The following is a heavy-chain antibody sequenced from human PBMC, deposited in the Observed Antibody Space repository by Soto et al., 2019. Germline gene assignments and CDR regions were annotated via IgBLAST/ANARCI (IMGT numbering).Heavy chain of an antibody. D-gene: IGHD6-6*01. V-gene: IGHV1-69*13. CDR2: IIPIFGTA. Sequence: ASVKVSCKASGGTFSSYAISWVRQAPGQGLEWMGGIIPIFGTANYAQKFQGRVTITADESTSTAYMELSSLRSEDTAVYYCARPRQIAARPAGFDYWGRGTLVTVSS. CDR1: GGTFSSYA. J-gene: IGHJ4*01. CDR3: ARPRQIAARPAGFDY.